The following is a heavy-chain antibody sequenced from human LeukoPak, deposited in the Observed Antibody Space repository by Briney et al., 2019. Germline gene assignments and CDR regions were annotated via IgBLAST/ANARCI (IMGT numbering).Heavy chain of an antibody. CDR2: ISNYGGST. CDR1: GFTFSSYA. CDR3: VKDYYGSGSYSWFDP. J-gene: IGHJ5*02. V-gene: IGHV3-64D*06. D-gene: IGHD3-10*01. Sequence: GGSLRLSCSASGFTFSSYAMHWVRQAPGKGLEYVSAISNYGGSTYYADSVKGRFTISRDNSKNMQYLQMSSVRAEDTAVYYCVKDYYGSGSYSWFDPWGQGTLVTVSS.